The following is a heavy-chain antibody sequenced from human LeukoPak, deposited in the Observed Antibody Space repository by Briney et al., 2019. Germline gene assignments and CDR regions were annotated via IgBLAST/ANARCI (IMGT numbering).Heavy chain of an antibody. CDR1: GFTFSSYS. CDR2: ISSSSSTI. V-gene: IGHV3-48*04. J-gene: IGHJ5*02. CDR3: ASGGLLAFDP. Sequence: GGSLRLSCAASGFTFSSYSMNWVRQAPGKGLEWVSYISSSSSTIYYADSVKGRFTISRDNAKNSLYLQMNSLRAEDTAVYYCASGGLLAFDPWGQGTLVTVSS.